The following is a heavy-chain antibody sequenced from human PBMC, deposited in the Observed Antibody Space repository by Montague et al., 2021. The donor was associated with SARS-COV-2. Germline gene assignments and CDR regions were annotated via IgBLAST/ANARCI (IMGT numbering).Heavy chain of an antibody. Sequence: SETLSLTCAVYGGSFSGYSWSWIRQLPGKGLEWTGEINHSGSTNYNPSLKSRVTISVDTSKNQSSLKLSSVTAADTAVYYCARGYQLRFLEWSSRQSTFDYWGQGTLVTVSS. J-gene: IGHJ4*02. V-gene: IGHV4-34*01. CDR2: INHSGST. D-gene: IGHD3-3*01. CDR1: GGSFSGYS. CDR3: ARGYQLRFLEWSSRQSTFDY.